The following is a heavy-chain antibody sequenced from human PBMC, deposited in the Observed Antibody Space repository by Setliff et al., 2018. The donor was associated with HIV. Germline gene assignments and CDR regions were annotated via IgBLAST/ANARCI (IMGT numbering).Heavy chain of an antibody. Sequence: ASVKVSCKASGGSFSSYAISWVRQAPGQGLEWMGGIIPIFGTAKYAQKFQGRVTITTDESTSTAYMELSSLGSEDTAVYYCARLGIQLWSYAFDIWGQGTMVTV. V-gene: IGHV1-69*05. D-gene: IGHD5-18*01. CDR1: GGSFSSYA. CDR2: IIPIFGTA. J-gene: IGHJ3*02. CDR3: ARLGIQLWSYAFDI.